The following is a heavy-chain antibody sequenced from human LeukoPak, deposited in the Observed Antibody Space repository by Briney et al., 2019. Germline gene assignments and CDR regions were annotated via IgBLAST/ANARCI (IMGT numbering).Heavy chain of an antibody. Sequence: PSETLSLTCTVSGGSISSSSYYWGWIRQPPGKGLEWIGYIYYSGSTYYNPSLKSRVTISVDTSKNQFSLKLSSVTAADTAVYYCARISLTGGIDYWGQGTLVTVSS. CDR2: IYYSGST. CDR3: ARISLTGGIDY. V-gene: IGHV4-31*03. CDR1: GGSISSSSYY. D-gene: IGHD3-9*01. J-gene: IGHJ4*02.